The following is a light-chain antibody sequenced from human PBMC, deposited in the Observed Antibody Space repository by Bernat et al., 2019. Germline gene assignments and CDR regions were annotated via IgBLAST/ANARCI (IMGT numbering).Light chain of an antibody. V-gene: IGKV3-20*01. Sequence: EIVLTQSPGTLSLSPGERATLSCRASQSVSSSYLAWYQQKPGQAPRLLIYGASSRATGIPDRFSGSGSGTDFTLTISRLEPEDFAVYYCQQYGSSHPFDFGPGTKVDIK. CDR2: GAS. CDR3: QQYGSSHPFD. CDR1: QSVSSSY. J-gene: IGKJ3*01.